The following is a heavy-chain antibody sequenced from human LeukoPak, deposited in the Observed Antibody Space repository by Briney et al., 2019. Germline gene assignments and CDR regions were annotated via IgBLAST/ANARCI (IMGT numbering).Heavy chain of an antibody. CDR3: AVYCSSTSCPFDY. CDR2: MNPNSGNT. CDR1: GYTFTSYD. V-gene: IGHV1-8*03. J-gene: IGHJ4*02. D-gene: IGHD2-2*01. Sequence: ASVKVFCKASGYTFTSYDINWVRQATGQGLEWMGWMNPNSGNTGYAQKFQGRVTITRNTSISTAYMELSSLRSEDTAVYYCAVYCSSTSCPFDYWGQGTLVTVSS.